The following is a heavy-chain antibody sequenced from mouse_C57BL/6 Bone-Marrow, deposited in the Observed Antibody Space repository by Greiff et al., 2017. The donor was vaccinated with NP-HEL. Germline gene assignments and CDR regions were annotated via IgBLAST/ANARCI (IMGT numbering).Heavy chain of an antibody. CDR1: GYTFTSYW. V-gene: IGHV1-55*01. CDR3: ARWGDYDPY. CDR2: IYPGSGST. D-gene: IGHD2-4*01. Sequence: QVQLQQPGAELVKPGASVKMSCKASGYTFTSYWITWVKQRPGQGLEWIGDIYPGSGSTNYNEKFKSKATLTVDTSSSTAYMQRSSLTSEDAAVYYCARWGDYDPYWGQGTTLTVSS. J-gene: IGHJ2*01.